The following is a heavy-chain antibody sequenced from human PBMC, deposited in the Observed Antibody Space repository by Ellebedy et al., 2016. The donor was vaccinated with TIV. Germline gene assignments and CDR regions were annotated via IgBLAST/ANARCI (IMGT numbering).Heavy chain of an antibody. CDR1: GGSISSYS. D-gene: IGHD7-27*01. J-gene: IGHJ4*02. CDR3: ARDTVTANWGPLFDY. CDR2: IFTSGST. V-gene: IGHV4-4*07. Sequence: MPSETLSLTCTVSGGSISSYSWSWIRQPAGEGLKWIGRIFTSGSTNFNPSLKSRVTMSVDTSKNQFSLKLSSVTAADTAVYYCARDTVTANWGPLFDYWGQGTLVTVSS.